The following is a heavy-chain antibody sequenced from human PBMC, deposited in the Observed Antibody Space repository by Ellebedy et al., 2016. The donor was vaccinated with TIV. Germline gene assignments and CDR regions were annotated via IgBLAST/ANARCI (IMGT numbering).Heavy chain of an antibody. J-gene: IGHJ5*02. D-gene: IGHD4-17*01. CDR3: ARRASYGDYAVQVNPWFDR. V-gene: IGHV3-7*01. CDR1: GFTFGSYW. CDR2: IRQEGDEI. Sequence: GESLKISCEASGFTFGSYWMTWVRQAPGKGLEWVAKIRQEGDEIYYVESVKGRFTISRDNAKNSLFLQMNSLRVEDTAVYYCARRASYGDYAVQVNPWFDRWGQGTLVTV.